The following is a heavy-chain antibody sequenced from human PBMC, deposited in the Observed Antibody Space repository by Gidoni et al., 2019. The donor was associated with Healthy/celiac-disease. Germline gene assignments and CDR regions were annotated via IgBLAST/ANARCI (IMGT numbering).Heavy chain of an antibody. CDR2: INSDGRST. V-gene: IGHV3-74*01. Sequence: EVQLVESGGGLVQPGGSLRLSCAASGFTFSSYWMHWVRQAPGKGLVWVSRINSDGRSTSYADSVKGRFTISRDNAKNTLYLQMNSLRAEDTAVYYCARVSIFGVVTHSGAGRRRVNGMDVWGQGTTVTVSS. D-gene: IGHD3-3*01. CDR3: ARVSIFGVVTHSGAGRRRVNGMDV. CDR1: GFTFSSYW. J-gene: IGHJ6*02.